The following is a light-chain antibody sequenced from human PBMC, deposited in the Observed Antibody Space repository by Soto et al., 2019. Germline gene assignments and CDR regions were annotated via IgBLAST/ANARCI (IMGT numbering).Light chain of an antibody. CDR1: QTVGSF. V-gene: IGKV3-11*01. CDR3: QQRYNWPPLT. CDR2: NTS. J-gene: IGKJ4*01. Sequence: EIVLTQSPATLSLSPGERATLSCRASQTVGSFLAWYQHKPGQAPRLLIYNTSKRANGIPARFSGSGSRTDFTLTISSLEPEDFAVYYCQQRYNWPPLTFGGGTKVEMK.